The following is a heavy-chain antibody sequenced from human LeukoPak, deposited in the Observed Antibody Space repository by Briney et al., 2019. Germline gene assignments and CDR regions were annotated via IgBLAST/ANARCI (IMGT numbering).Heavy chain of an antibody. V-gene: IGHV3-74*01. D-gene: IGHD2/OR15-2a*01. CDR1: GFVFSNLV. J-gene: IGHJ4*02. CDR3: ARDHYFKIDY. CDR2: IPTDDNPT. Sequence: GGSLRLSCAASGFVFSNLVMHWVRQAPGKGLVWVSRIPTDDNPTNYADFVQGRFTISRDNAKNTVYLQMNNLRAEDTAVYYCARDHYFKIDYWGQGTLVTVSS.